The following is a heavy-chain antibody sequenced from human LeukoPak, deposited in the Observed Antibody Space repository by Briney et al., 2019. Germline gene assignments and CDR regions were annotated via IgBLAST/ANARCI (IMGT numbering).Heavy chain of an antibody. CDR1: GFTFSSHA. CDR2: LGGRSPRT. J-gene: IGHJ4*02. D-gene: IGHD3-3*01. V-gene: IGHV3-23*01. Sequence: GGSLRLSCLASGFTFSSHAMSWVRQAPGKGLEWVSTLGGRSPRTYSADPVKGRFTLSRANSKNTMYLHMSSLRAADTAIYYCVRGERHDDLWSGYYFDYWGQGTLVTVSS. CDR3: VRGERHDDLWSGYYFDY.